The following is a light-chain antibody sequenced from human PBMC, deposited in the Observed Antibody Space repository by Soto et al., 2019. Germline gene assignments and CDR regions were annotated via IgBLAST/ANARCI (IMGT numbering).Light chain of an antibody. CDR1: SSDVGAYNS. Sequence: QSALAQPASVSGSPGQSITISFTGTSSDVGAYNSVSWYQQHPHRAPQVIIYKGTQRPSGVSNRFSGSTSGNAASLTISALQTDDEADYFFCSSAPESTYVCGTGTKLTVL. V-gene: IGLV2-23*01. J-gene: IGLJ1*01. CDR3: CSSAPESTYV. CDR2: KGT.